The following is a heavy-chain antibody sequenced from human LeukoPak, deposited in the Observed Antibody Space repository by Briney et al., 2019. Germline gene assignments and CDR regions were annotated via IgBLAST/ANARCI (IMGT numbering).Heavy chain of an antibody. D-gene: IGHD2-15*01. V-gene: IGHV3-7*01. Sequence: GGSLRLSCAASGFTFSSYWMSWVRQAPGKGLEWVANIKQDGSEKYYVDSVKGRFTISRDNAKNSLYLQMNSLRAEDTAVYYCARDLSYGYCSGGSCYSSFGYWGQGTLVTVSS. CDR2: IKQDGSEK. J-gene: IGHJ4*02. CDR3: ARDLSYGYCSGGSCYSSFGY. CDR1: GFTFSSYW.